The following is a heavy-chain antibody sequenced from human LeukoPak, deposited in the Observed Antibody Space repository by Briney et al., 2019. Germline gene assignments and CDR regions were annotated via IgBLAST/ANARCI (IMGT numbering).Heavy chain of an antibody. CDR3: VRFALSSSLDH. Sequence: GESLKISCNISGYRLTNNWIGWVRQVPGKGLEWMGLIYPGYSDAKYSPSFQGQVTLSVDTSISTAYLQLGGLRASDTAIYYCVRFALSSSLDHWGQGTLVTVSS. J-gene: IGHJ5*02. V-gene: IGHV5-51*01. CDR1: GYRLTNNW. CDR2: IYPGYSDA. D-gene: IGHD6-13*01.